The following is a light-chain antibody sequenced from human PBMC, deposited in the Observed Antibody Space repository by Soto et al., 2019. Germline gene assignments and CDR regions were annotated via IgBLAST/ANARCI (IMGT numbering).Light chain of an antibody. Sequence: ESVMTQTPVKLSVAPEESITLSCRASQSVGSNLAWYQQKIGQAPRLVIYGVSTRATGIPARFSCSGSGRQFTLTFGSRLSEDSAFYYFQQYNNLPQTIGRGTKVDI. J-gene: IGKJ1*01. V-gene: IGKV3-15*01. CDR2: GVS. CDR1: QSVGSN. CDR3: QQYNNLPQT.